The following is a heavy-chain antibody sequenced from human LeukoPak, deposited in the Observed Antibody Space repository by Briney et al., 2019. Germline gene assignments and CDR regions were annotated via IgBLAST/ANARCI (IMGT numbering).Heavy chain of an antibody. CDR1: GGSISSGGYY. D-gene: IGHD1-26*01. CDR2: IYYSGST. Sequence: SETLSLTCTVSGGSISSGGYYWSWIRQHPGKGLEWIGYIYYSGSTYYNPSLKSRVTISVDTSKNQFSLKLSSVTAADTAVYYCARAKKRWELLSLDYWGQGTLVTVSS. CDR3: ARAKKRWELLSLDY. J-gene: IGHJ4*02. V-gene: IGHV4-31*03.